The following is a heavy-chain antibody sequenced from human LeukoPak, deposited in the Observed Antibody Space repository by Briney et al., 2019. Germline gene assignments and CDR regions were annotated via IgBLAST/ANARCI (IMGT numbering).Heavy chain of an antibody. CDR2: ITISGHTK. J-gene: IGHJ5*02. Sequence: PGGSLKLPCAASGFDLSTYEMNWVRQAPGKGLEWIADITISGHTKNYADSVKGRFTISRDNARTSLYLQMNSLRAEDTGVYYCARGDPHADLWGQGTLVTVSS. CDR3: ARGDPHADL. V-gene: IGHV3-48*03. CDR1: GFDLSTYE.